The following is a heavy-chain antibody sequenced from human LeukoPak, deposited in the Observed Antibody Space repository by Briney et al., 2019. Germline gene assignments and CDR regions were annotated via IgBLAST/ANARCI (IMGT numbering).Heavy chain of an antibody. CDR1: GGSIGTYY. Sequence: SETLSLTCTVSGGSIGTYYWNWIRQPAGKGLEWIGRIFTSGIANYNPSLKSRVTMSVDTSKNQFSLNLSSVTAADTAVYYCAREISGTYCNPLGYMDVWGKGTTVTVSS. D-gene: IGHD3-10*01. J-gene: IGHJ6*03. CDR3: AREISGTYCNPLGYMDV. V-gene: IGHV4-4*07. CDR2: IFTSGIA.